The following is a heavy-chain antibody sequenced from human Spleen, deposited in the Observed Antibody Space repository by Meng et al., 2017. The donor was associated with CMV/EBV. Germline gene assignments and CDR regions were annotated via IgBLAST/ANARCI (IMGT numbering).Heavy chain of an antibody. J-gene: IGHJ4*02. Sequence: ASVKVSCKASGYTFTTYYIHWVRQAPGQGLEWMGMINPSGGGTTYTQKFQGRVTMTRDTSTTTVYMELSSLRSEDTAVYYCARGLRKSGWYGGILVGFDYWGQGTLVTVSS. V-gene: IGHV1-46*01. CDR2: INPSGGGT. D-gene: IGHD6-19*01. CDR1: GYTFTTYY. CDR3: ARGLRKSGWYGGILVGFDY.